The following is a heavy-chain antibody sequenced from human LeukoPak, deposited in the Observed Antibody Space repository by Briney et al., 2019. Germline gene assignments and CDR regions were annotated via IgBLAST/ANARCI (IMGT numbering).Heavy chain of an antibody. CDR2: ISSNGGST. D-gene: IGHD6-13*01. CDR1: GFSFSGYA. Sequence: GGSLRFSGAASGFSFSGYAMHWVRKAPGKGLEYVSAISSNGGSTYYANSVKGRFTISRDNSKNTLYLQMGSLRVEDMAVYYCARDPLPSGSWSGAFDIWGQGTMVTVSS. J-gene: IGHJ3*02. V-gene: IGHV3-64*01. CDR3: ARDPLPSGSWSGAFDI.